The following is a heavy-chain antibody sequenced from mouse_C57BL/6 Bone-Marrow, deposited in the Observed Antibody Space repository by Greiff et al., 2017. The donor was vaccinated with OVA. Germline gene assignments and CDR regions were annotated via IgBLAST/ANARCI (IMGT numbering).Heavy chain of an antibody. Sequence: QVQLQQPGAELVKPGASVKLSCKASGYTFTSYWMQWVKQRPGQGLEWIGEIDPSDSYTNYNQKFKGKATLTVDTSSSTAYMQRSSLTSEDSAVYYCARGFYYYGSMDYWGQGTSVTVSA. CDR3: ARGFYYYGSMDY. D-gene: IGHD1-1*01. V-gene: IGHV1-50*01. CDR2: IDPSDSYT. CDR1: GYTFTSYW. J-gene: IGHJ4*01.